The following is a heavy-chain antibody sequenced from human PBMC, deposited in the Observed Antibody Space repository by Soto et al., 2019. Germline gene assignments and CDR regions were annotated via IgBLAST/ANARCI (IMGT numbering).Heavy chain of an antibody. D-gene: IGHD3-16*02. J-gene: IGHJ4*02. V-gene: IGHV3-23*01. Sequence: GGSLRLSCAASGFTFSSSAMNWVRQAPGKGLEWVSSTGGISGMTFFADSVKGRFTVSRDTSKNKLYLEMNTLRVEDTAVYYCAKGNLSAPMYYFDYWGQGTPVTVSS. CDR2: TGGISGMT. CDR1: GFTFSSSA. CDR3: AKGNLSAPMYYFDY.